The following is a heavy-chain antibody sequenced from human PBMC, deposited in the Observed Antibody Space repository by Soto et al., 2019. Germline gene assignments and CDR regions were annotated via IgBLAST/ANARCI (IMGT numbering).Heavy chain of an antibody. CDR3: AKAWGIDY. CDR2: ISGSGSST. J-gene: IGHJ4*02. CDR1: GFTFSSYT. Sequence: EVQLLESGGGLVEPGGSRRLSCAASGFTFSSYTMSWVRQAPGKGLEWVSTISGSGSSTYSADSVKGRFTISRDNSKNPLYLQMHSLRVEDTAIYYCAKAWGIDYWGQGTLVTVSS. V-gene: IGHV3-23*01. D-gene: IGHD7-27*01.